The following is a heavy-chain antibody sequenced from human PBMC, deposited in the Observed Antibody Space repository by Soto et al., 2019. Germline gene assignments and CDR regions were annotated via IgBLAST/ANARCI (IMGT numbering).Heavy chain of an antibody. D-gene: IGHD1-26*01. CDR1: GFTFSNFW. V-gene: IGHV3-74*01. Sequence: TVGSLRLSCAGSGFTFSNFWMHWVRQAPGKGLVWVARINTDGSVTSHADSVKGRFTISRDNAKSTLYLQMNSLREEDSAMYYCARQTGLGATNYWGRGTLVTVSS. CDR3: ARQTGLGATNY. CDR2: INTDGSVT. J-gene: IGHJ4*02.